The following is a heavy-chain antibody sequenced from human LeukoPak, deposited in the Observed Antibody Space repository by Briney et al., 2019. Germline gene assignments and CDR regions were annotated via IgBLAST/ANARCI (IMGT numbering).Heavy chain of an antibody. D-gene: IGHD5-24*01. CDR2: ISSSGSTI. V-gene: IGHV3-48*03. CDR3: ARGKGDGYQYYFDY. Sequence: PGGSLRLSCAASGFTFSSYEMNWVRQAPGKGLEWVSYISSSGSTIYYADSVKGRFTISSDNAKNSLYLQMNSLRAEDTAVYYCARGKGDGYQYYFDYWGQGTLVTVSS. J-gene: IGHJ4*02. CDR1: GFTFSSYE.